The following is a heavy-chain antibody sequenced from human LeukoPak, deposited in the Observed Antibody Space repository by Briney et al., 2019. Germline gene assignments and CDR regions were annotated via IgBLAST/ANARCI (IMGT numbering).Heavy chain of an antibody. CDR1: GGTFSSYA. CDR2: IIPILGIA. Sequence: SVKVSCKASGGTFSSYAISWVRQAPGQGLEWMGRIIPILGIANYAQKFQGRVTITADKSTSTAYMELSSLRSEDTAVYYCASEKAVAAGGVSGYYFDYWAREPWSPSPQ. CDR3: ASEKAVAAGGVSGYYFDY. D-gene: IGHD6-19*01. J-gene: IGHJ4*02. V-gene: IGHV1-69*04.